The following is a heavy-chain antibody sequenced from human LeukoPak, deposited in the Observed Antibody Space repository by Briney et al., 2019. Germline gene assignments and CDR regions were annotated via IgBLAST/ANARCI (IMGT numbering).Heavy chain of an antibody. J-gene: IGHJ6*02. CDR2: IYYSGST. D-gene: IGHD6-13*01. CDR1: GGSISSSSYY. CDR3: ARDQLEVYGMDV. V-gene: IGHV4-39*07. Sequence: SETLSLTCTVSGGSISSSSYYWGWIRQPPGKGLEWIGSIYYSGSTYYNPSLKSRVTISVDTSKNQFSLKLSSVTAADTAVYYCARDQLEVYGMDVWGQGTTVTVSS.